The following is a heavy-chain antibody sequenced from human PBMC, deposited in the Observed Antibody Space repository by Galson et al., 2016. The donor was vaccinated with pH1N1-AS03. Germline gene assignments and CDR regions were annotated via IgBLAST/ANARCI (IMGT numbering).Heavy chain of an antibody. Sequence: SVKVSCKASGGTFSNNGVSWVRQAPGQGLEWMGRIIPLFGTPNYAQKFQGRVTISADEFTSTVYLELSSLRSEDTAVYYCARDKSPTYNIDSSATNNWFDPWGQGTLVTVSS. V-gene: IGHV1-69*13. CDR3: ARDKSPTYNIDSSATNNWFDP. CDR1: GGTFSNNG. D-gene: IGHD3-22*01. CDR2: IIPLFGTP. J-gene: IGHJ5*02.